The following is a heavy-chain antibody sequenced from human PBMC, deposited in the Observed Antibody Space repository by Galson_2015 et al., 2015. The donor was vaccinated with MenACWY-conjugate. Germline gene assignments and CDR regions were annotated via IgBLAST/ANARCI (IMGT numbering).Heavy chain of an antibody. Sequence: TLSLTCSVSGASLSSSGYYWSWIRQHPGKGLEWIGHIHYSGRNYCNPSLQSRISMSVDTSKNQFSLTLTSVTAADTAVYYCARDGYCGGDCFSTDRAYYYYMDVWGRGTTVTVYS. J-gene: IGHJ6*03. D-gene: IGHD2-21*01. CDR2: IHYSGRN. V-gene: IGHV4-31*03. CDR1: GASLSSSGYY. CDR3: ARDGYCGGDCFSTDRAYYYYMDV.